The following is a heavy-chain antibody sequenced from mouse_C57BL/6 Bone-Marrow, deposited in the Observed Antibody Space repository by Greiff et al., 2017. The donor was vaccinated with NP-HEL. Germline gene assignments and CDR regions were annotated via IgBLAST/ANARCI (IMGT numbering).Heavy chain of an antibody. J-gene: IGHJ3*01. V-gene: IGHV1-7*01. CDR1: GYTFTSYW. CDR2: INPSSGYT. Sequence: QVQLQQSGAELAKPGASVKLSCKASGYTFTSYWMHWVKQRPGQGLEWIGYINPSSGYTKYNQKFKDKATFTADKSSSTAYMQLSSLTYEDSAVYYCARHDYDWFAYWGQGTLVTVSA. D-gene: IGHD2-4*01. CDR3: ARHDYDWFAY.